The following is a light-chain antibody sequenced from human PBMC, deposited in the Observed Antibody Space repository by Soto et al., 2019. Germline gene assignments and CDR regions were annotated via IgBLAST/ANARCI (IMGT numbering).Light chain of an antibody. J-gene: IGKJ5*01. Sequence: DIQMTQSPSSVSASVGDRVTITCRASQGIGTWLAWYQQKPGKAPKLLIYAASSLESGVSSRFSGSGSGTDFSVTISSLQPEDFATYYCQQANSFPVTCGQGTRLEIK. CDR2: AAS. CDR1: QGIGTW. CDR3: QQANSFPVT. V-gene: IGKV1-12*01.